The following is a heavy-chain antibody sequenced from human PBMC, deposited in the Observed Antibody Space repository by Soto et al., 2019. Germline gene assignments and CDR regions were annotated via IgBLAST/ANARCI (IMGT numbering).Heavy chain of an antibody. Sequence: EVQLVESGGGLVQPGRSLRLSCAASGFSFDDYAMHWVRQAPGKGLEWVSGISWNGGSIGYADSVKGRFTISRGNAKDSLYLQMNSLRAEDTALYYCAKDHYGSAIYGMDVWGQGTTVTVSS. CDR3: AKDHYGSAIYGMDV. CDR1: GFSFDDYA. V-gene: IGHV3-9*01. D-gene: IGHD3-10*01. J-gene: IGHJ6*02. CDR2: ISWNGGSI.